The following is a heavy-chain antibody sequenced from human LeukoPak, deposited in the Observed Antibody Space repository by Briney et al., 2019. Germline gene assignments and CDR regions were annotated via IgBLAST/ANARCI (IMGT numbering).Heavy chain of an antibody. V-gene: IGHV3-53*01. CDR1: GFTVSSNY. CDR2: VYSGGST. D-gene: IGHD2-15*01. CDR3: ARGCSDKKCYIHY. Sequence: GGSLRLSCAASGFTVSSNYMNWVRQAPGRGLEWVSVVYSGGSTYYADSVKGRFTISRDNPKNTLYLQMNSLRVEDTAVYYCARGCSDKKCYIHYWGQGTLVTVSS. J-gene: IGHJ4*02.